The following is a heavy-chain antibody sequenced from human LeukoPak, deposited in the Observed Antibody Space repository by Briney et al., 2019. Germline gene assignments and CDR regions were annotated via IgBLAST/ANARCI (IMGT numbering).Heavy chain of an antibody. Sequence: ASVKVSCKVPGYTPTELSMHWVRQAPGKGLEWMGGFDPEDGETIYAQKFQGRVTMTEDTSTDTAYMELSSLRSEDTAVCYCATSFWSGYPSNWFDPWGQGTLVTVSS. CDR1: GYTPTELS. D-gene: IGHD3-3*01. CDR3: ATSFWSGYPSNWFDP. V-gene: IGHV1-24*01. CDR2: FDPEDGET. J-gene: IGHJ5*02.